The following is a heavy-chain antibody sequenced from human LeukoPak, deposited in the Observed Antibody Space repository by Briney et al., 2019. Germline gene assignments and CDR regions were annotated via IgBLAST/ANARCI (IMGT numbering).Heavy chain of an antibody. CDR1: GYTFTSYV. Sequence: EASVKVSCKASGYTFTSYVISWVPQAPGHGLEWMGRIIPILGIANYAQKFQGRVTITADKSTSTAYMELSSLRSEDTAVYYCARDRSFYYDSSGYPLGYFDLWGRGTLVTVSS. V-gene: IGHV1-69*04. J-gene: IGHJ2*01. D-gene: IGHD3-22*01. CDR2: IIPILGIA. CDR3: ARDRSFYYDSSGYPLGYFDL.